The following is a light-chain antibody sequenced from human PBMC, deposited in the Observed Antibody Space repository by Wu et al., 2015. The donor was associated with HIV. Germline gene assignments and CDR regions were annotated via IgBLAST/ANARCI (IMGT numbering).Light chain of an antibody. CDR2: AAS. J-gene: IGKJ1*01. CDR1: QAIGTH. V-gene: IGKV1-27*01. CDR3: QKYNSVPWT. Sequence: DIQMTQSPSFLSASVGDRVTITCRASQAIGTHLAWYQQKPGKIPKLLITAASTLQSGVPTRFSGGGSGTDFTLTISSLQPEDVATYYCQKYNSVPWTFGQGDQRWKS.